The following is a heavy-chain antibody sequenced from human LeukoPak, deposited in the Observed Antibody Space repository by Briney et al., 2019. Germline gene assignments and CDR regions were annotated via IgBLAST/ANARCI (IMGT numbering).Heavy chain of an antibody. CDR3: ARGGLRWYFDL. CDR1: GGSISSGGYS. Sequence: SETLSLTCAGSGGSISSGGYSWSWIRQPPGKGLEWIGYIYHSGSTYYNPSLKSRVTISVDRSKNQFSLKLSSVTAADTAVYYCARGGLRWYFDLWGRGTLVTVSS. CDR2: IYHSGST. V-gene: IGHV4-30-2*01. D-gene: IGHD2-15*01. J-gene: IGHJ2*01.